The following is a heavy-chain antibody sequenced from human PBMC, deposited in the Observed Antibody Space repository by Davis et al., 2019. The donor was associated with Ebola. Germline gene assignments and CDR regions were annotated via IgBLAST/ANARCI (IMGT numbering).Heavy chain of an antibody. CDR1: GGSISSSNYY. J-gene: IGHJ4*02. V-gene: IGHV4-61*05. CDR2: IYYSGST. D-gene: IGHD4-17*01. Sequence: SETLSLTCTVSGGSISSSNYYWDWIRQPPGKGLEWIGYIYYSGSTNYNPSLKSRVTISVDTSKNQFSLKLSSVTAADTAVYYCARRGVYGDYRYYFDYWGQGTLVTVSS. CDR3: ARRGVYGDYRYYFDY.